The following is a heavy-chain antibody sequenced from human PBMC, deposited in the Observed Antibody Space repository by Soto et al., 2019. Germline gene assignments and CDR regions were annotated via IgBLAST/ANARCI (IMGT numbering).Heavy chain of an antibody. Sequence: LRLSCAASGFTFSSYGMHWVRQAPGKGLEWVAVISYDGSNKYYADSVKGRFTISRDNSKNTLYLQMNSLRAEDTAVYYCAKVLKARWLPPYYYYGMDVWGQGTTVTVSS. V-gene: IGHV3-30*18. D-gene: IGHD6-19*01. J-gene: IGHJ6*02. CDR3: AKVLKARWLPPYYYYGMDV. CDR2: ISYDGSNK. CDR1: GFTFSSYG.